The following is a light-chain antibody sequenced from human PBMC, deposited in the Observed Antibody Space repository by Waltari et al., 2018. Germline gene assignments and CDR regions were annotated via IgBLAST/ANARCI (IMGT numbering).Light chain of an antibody. CDR3: QQSYNTPFT. Sequence: DIQMTQSPFSLSSSLGDRVTITCRASESISNYVNWYQQKPERAPKVLICSASSLQSGVPSRFSGSGSGTNFTLTISSLQPEDSATYYCQQSYNTPFTFGQGTKLEIK. CDR2: SAS. V-gene: IGKV1-39*01. J-gene: IGKJ2*01. CDR1: ESISNY.